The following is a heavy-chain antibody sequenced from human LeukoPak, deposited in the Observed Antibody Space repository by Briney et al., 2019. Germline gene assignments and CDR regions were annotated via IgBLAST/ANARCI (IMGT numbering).Heavy chain of an antibody. D-gene: IGHD3-22*01. V-gene: IGHV1-8*01. J-gene: IGHJ4*02. CDR2: VTPYSGNT. CDR3: TRSGATRGYYGAY. Sequence: ASVKVSCKASGYTFTSYDFNWVRQAPGQGLEWMGWVTPYSGNTAYAQKFQSRVTMTTNTSISTAYMELNSLSSDDTAVYFCTRSGATRGYYGAYWGQGTLVTVSS. CDR1: GYTFTSYD.